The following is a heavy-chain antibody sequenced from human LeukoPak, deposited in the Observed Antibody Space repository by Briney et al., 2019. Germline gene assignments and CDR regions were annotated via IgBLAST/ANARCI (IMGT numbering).Heavy chain of an antibody. CDR1: GFTFSDYS. V-gene: IGHV3-7*01. D-gene: IGHD2-21*02. CDR2: IKQDGSDK. CDR3: ARDLGDFYY. J-gene: IGHJ4*02. Sequence: PGGSLRLSCTASGFTFSDYSMSWVRQAPGKGLEWVANIKQDGSDKDYVDSVKGRFTISRDNAKNSLYLQMNSLRAEDTAVYYCARDLGDFYYWGQGTLVTVSS.